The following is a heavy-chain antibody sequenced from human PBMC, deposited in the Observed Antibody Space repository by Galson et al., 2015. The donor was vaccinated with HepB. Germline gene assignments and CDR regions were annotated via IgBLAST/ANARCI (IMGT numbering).Heavy chain of an antibody. CDR2: INTNTGNP. D-gene: IGHD2-2*01. CDR1: GYTFTSYA. Sequence: SVKVSCKASGYTFTSYAMNWVRQAPGQGLEWMGWINTNTGNPTYAQGFTGRFVFSLDTSVSTAYLQISSLKAEDTAVYYCARGPCSSTSCYALVYYYYYMDVWGKGTTVTVSS. CDR3: ARGPCSSTSCYALVYYYYYMDV. J-gene: IGHJ6*03. V-gene: IGHV7-4-1*02.